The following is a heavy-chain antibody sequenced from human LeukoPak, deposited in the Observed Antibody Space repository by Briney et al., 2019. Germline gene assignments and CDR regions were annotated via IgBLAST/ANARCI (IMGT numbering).Heavy chain of an antibody. CDR2: IRYDGSNK. Sequence: GGSLRLSCAASGFIFSSYGMHWVRQAPGKGLEWVAFIRYDGSNKYYADSVKGRFTISRDNSKNTLYLQMNSLRAEDTAVYYCAKDGSGSSKGDYWGQGTLVTVSS. V-gene: IGHV3-30*02. CDR3: AKDGSGSSKGDY. D-gene: IGHD3-10*01. CDR1: GFIFSSYG. J-gene: IGHJ4*02.